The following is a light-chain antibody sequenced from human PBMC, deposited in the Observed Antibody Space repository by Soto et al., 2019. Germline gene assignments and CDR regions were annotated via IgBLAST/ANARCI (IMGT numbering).Light chain of an antibody. V-gene: IGKV3-15*01. CDR2: GAS. CDR3: QQYDDWPPWT. Sequence: EIVMTQSPATLSVSPGERATLSCRASQSVGSNLAWYQQKPGQAPRFLIYGASSRAAAFPARFSGSGSGTEFTLTISSLQSEDFAVYYCQQYDDWPPWTFGQGTKVEIK. CDR1: QSVGSN. J-gene: IGKJ1*01.